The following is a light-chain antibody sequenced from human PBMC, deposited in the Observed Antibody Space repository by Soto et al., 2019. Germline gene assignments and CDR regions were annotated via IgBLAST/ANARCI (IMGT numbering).Light chain of an antibody. CDR1: QSINNY. Sequence: EIVLTQSPVTLSLSPGERATLSCRASQSINNYLAWYQQKPGQPPRLLIYDASNRATAIPVRFSGSGSGTDLTLPISSLEPEDSAVYYCQYRGIWPPGATFGGGTKVEIK. V-gene: IGKV3-11*01. CDR2: DAS. J-gene: IGKJ4*01. CDR3: QYRGIWPPGAT.